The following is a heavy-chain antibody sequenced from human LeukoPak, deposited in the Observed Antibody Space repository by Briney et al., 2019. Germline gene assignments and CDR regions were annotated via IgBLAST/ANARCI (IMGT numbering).Heavy chain of an antibody. CDR1: GGSISSGGYY. J-gene: IGHJ3*02. D-gene: IGHD6-13*01. Sequence: PSETLSLTCTVSGGSISSGGYYWSWIRQHPGKGLEWIGYIYYSGSTYYNPSLKGRVTISVDTSKNQFSLKLSSVTAADTAVYYCARDGTIAAAGTGFTNAFDIWGQGTMVTVSS. V-gene: IGHV4-31*03. CDR2: IYYSGST. CDR3: ARDGTIAAAGTGFTNAFDI.